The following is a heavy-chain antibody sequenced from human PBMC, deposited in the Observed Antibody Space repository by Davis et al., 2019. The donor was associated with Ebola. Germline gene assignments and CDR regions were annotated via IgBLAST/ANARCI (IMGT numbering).Heavy chain of an antibody. Sequence: GESLKISCAASGFTFSSYGMHWVRQAPGKGLEWVAVISYDGSNKYYADSVKGRFTISRDNSKNTLYLQMNSLRAEDTAVYYCARGDFWSGYYQTYYYYYGMDVWGQGTTVTVSS. CDR1: GFTFSSYG. CDR2: ISYDGSNK. J-gene: IGHJ6*02. D-gene: IGHD3-3*01. CDR3: ARGDFWSGYYQTYYYYYGMDV. V-gene: IGHV3-30*03.